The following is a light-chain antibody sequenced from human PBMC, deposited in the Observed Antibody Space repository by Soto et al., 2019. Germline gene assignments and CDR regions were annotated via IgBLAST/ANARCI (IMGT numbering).Light chain of an antibody. Sequence: DIQMTQSPSTLSASVGDRVTITCRASQSISSWLAWYQQKPGKAPKLLIYKASSLESGVPSRFSGSGSGTEFTLTISRLQPDDFATYYCQQDNSSPTFGQGTKVEIK. J-gene: IGKJ1*01. V-gene: IGKV1-5*03. CDR3: QQDNSSPT. CDR2: KAS. CDR1: QSISSW.